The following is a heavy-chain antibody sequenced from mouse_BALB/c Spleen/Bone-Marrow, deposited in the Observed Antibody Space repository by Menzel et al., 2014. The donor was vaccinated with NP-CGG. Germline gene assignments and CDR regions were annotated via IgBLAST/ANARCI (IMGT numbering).Heavy chain of an antibody. CDR2: IYYSGTI. J-gene: IGHJ4*01. V-gene: IGHV3-5*02. CDR3: ARDGGLRGYAMDY. D-gene: IGHD2-4*01. CDR1: GISITTGKYR. Sequence: EVKLQESGPGLVKPSQTVSLTCTVTGISITTGKYRWSWIRQFPGNKLEWIGYIYYSGTITYNPSLTSRTTITRDTSKNQFFLEMNSLTAEDTATYYCARDGGLRGYAMDYWGQGTSVTVSS.